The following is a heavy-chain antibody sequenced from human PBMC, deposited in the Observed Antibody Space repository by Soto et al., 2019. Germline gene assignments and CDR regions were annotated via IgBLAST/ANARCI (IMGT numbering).Heavy chain of an antibody. Sequence: ASVKVSCKASGYTFSNYGISWVRQAPGQGLEWMGWISAYNGNTKYAQKLQGRVTMTTDTSTNTAYMQLRSLRSDDTAVYYCARASMTTVSYCLLDYWGQGTLVTVSS. CDR3: ARASMTTVSYCLLDY. CDR1: GYTFSNYG. V-gene: IGHV1-18*01. D-gene: IGHD1-26*01. J-gene: IGHJ4*02. CDR2: ISAYNGNT.